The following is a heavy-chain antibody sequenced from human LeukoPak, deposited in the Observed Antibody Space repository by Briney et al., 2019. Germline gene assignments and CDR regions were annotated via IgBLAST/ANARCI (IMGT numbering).Heavy chain of an antibody. CDR1: GFTFSSYA. V-gene: IGHV3-66*02. Sequence: GGSLRLSCAASGFTFSSYAMSWVRQAPGKGLEWVSVIYSGGSTYYADSVKGRFTISIDNSKNTLYLQMNSLRAEDTAVYYCAGGEYSSSSTNWGQGTLVTVSS. J-gene: IGHJ4*02. CDR3: AGGEYSSSSTN. D-gene: IGHD6-6*01. CDR2: IYSGGST.